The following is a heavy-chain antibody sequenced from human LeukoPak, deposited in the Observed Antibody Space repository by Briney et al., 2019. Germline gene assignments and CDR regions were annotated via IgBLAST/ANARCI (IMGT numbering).Heavy chain of an antibody. CDR2: FDPEDGET. J-gene: IGHJ5*02. V-gene: IGHV1-24*01. CDR1: GYTLTELS. CDR3: ATSQVLVAATRNWFDP. Sequence: GASVKVSCKVSGYTLTELSMHWVRQSPGKGLEWMGGFDPEDGETIYAQKFQGRVTMTEDTSTDTAYMELSSLRSEDTAVYYCATSQVLVAATRNWFDPWGQGTLVTVSS. D-gene: IGHD2-15*01.